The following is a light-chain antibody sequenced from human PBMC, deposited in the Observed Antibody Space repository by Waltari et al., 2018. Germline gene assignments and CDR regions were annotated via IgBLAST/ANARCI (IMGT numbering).Light chain of an antibody. J-gene: IGKJ1*01. V-gene: IGKV2-30*02. CDR1: QSLVHTDGHTY. CDR2: KVS. CDR3: MQSTHLPVT. Sequence: EVVMTPSPLSMPASLGQPASISCRSSQSLVHTDGHTYLNWFQQRPGQAPRRLIYKVSNRDSGVPDRFSGSGSGTAFTLKISRVEAEDVGIYYCMQSTHLPVTFGQGTKVEIK.